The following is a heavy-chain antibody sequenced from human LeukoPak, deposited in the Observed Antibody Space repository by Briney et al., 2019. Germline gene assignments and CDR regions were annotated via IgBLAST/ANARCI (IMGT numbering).Heavy chain of an antibody. Sequence: SETLSLTCAVYGGSFSGYYCSWVRQPPGKGLEWIGEINHSGSTNYNPSLKSRVTISIDTSKNQFSLKLSSVTAADTAVYYCAVGRSYWGQGTLDTVSS. CDR2: INHSGST. J-gene: IGHJ4*02. CDR1: GGSFSGYY. V-gene: IGHV4-34*01. CDR3: AVGRSY.